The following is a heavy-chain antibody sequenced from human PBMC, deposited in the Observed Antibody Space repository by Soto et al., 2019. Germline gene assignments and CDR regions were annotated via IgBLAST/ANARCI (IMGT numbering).Heavy chain of an antibody. Sequence: QVQLVQSGAEVKKPGSSVKVSCKASGGTFSSYAISWVRQAPGQGLEWMGGIIPIFGTANYAQKSQGRVTITADESTSTAYMELSGLRSEDTAVYYCARDDCSGGSCYSDYWGQGTLVTVSS. J-gene: IGHJ4*02. CDR3: ARDDCSGGSCYSDY. CDR2: IIPIFGTA. CDR1: GGTFSSYA. V-gene: IGHV1-69*12. D-gene: IGHD2-15*01.